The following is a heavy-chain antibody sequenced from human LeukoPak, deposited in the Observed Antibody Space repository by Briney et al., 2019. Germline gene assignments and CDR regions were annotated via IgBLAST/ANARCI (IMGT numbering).Heavy chain of an antibody. Sequence: SGGSLRLSCAASGFTFSSYAMSWVRQAPGKGLEWVSAISGSGGSTYYADSVKGRFTISRDNSKNTLYLQMNSLRAEDTAVYYCAKSDSSGYYGDYWGQGTLVTVSS. CDR2: ISGSGGST. V-gene: IGHV3-23*01. D-gene: IGHD3-22*01. CDR1: GFTFSSYA. CDR3: AKSDSSGYYGDY. J-gene: IGHJ4*02.